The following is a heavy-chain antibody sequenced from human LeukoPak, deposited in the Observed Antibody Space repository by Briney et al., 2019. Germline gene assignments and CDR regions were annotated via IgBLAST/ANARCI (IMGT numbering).Heavy chain of an antibody. D-gene: IGHD1-1*01. Sequence: GGSLRLSCAASGFTFSSYAMSWVRQAPGKGLEWVSGISGSGGSIYYADSVKGRFTISSDNSKNTLYVQMNSLRAEDTAVYYCARQLDPNLYWGQGTLVTLSS. CDR3: ARQLDPNLY. V-gene: IGHV3-23*01. CDR1: GFTFSSYA. CDR2: ISGSGGSI. J-gene: IGHJ4*02.